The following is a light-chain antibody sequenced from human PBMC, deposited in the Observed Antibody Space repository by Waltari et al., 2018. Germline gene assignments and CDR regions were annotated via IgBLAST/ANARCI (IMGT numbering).Light chain of an antibody. Sequence: NFVLTQPHSLLGSPGRTVTISCTRSCGSITSDFVQWYRLRPGSAPTTIIYKDNQRPSGVPDRFPGSIDTSSNSASLTISGLTTEDEADYYCQTCDTTVLIFGGGTQLTVL. J-gene: IGLJ2*01. CDR1: CGSITSDF. V-gene: IGLV6-57*04. CDR2: KDN. CDR3: QTCDTTVLI.